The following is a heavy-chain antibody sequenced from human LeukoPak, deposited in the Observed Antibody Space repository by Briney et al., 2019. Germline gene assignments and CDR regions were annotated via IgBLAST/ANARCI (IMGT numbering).Heavy chain of an antibody. CDR3: ATLNTPFDY. CDR2: ISSSGGNT. Sequence: GGSLILSCSASGFTVSSYAMSWFRQAPGKGREELSSISSSGGNTYYAGSVRGRFTISRDNSKNTLYLQMNSLRAEDTAVYFCATLNTPFDYWGQGILVTVSS. D-gene: IGHD2-15*01. V-gene: IGHV3-23*01. J-gene: IGHJ4*02. CDR1: GFTVSSYA.